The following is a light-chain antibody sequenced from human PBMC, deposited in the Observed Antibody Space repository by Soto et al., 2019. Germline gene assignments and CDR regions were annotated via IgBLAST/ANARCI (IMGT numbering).Light chain of an antibody. V-gene: IGKV1-5*03. CDR2: EAS. Sequence: DIQITQSPSTLSSVVGDRVAITCLASENVNSLLAWYQQKPGKAPKLLICEASNLESGVPSRFSGSGSGTEFTLTISSLQPDDFASYYCQQYKIDATFGQGTKVDIK. CDR3: QQYKIDAT. J-gene: IGKJ1*01. CDR1: ENVNSL.